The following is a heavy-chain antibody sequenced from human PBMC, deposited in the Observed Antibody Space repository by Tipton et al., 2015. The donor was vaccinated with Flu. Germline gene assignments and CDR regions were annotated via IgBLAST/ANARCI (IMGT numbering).Heavy chain of an antibody. J-gene: IGHJ4*02. V-gene: IGHV4-61*10. CDR2: VSRTGST. D-gene: IGHD1-7*01. CDR3: ARVAHNWNYSIDY. CDR1: GGSISSGSYY. Sequence: LSLTCTVSGGSISSGSYYWSWIRQPAGKGLEWIGTVSRTGSTIYNPSLKSRVTISVDTSKNQFSLKLTSVTAADTAVYYCARVAHNWNYSIDYWGRGTLVTVSS.